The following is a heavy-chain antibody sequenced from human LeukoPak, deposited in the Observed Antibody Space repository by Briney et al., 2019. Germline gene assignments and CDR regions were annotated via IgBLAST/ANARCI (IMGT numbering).Heavy chain of an antibody. CDR3: ARLYYDSRGYYWFDR. J-gene: IGHJ5*02. CDR1: GGSISSYY. V-gene: IGHV4-59*08. CDR2: IYYSGST. Sequence: SETLSLTCTVSGGSISSYYWSWTRQPPGKGLEWIGYIYYSGSTNYNPSLKSRVTISVDTSKNQFSLKLSSVTAADTAVYYCARLYYDSRGYYWFDRWGQGTLVTVSS. D-gene: IGHD3-22*01.